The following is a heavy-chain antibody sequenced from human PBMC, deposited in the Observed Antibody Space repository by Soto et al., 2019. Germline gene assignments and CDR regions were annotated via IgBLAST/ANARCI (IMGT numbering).Heavy chain of an antibody. CDR3: ARSGDTIFGVAPFDY. Sequence: GGSLRLSCAASGFTFSSYAMHWVRQAPCQGLEWVAVISYDGSNKYYADSVKGRFTISRDNSKNTLYLQMNSLRAEDTAVYYCARSGDTIFGVAPFDYWGQGTLVTVS. D-gene: IGHD3-3*01. V-gene: IGHV3-30-3*01. CDR2: ISYDGSNK. CDR1: GFTFSSYA. J-gene: IGHJ4*02.